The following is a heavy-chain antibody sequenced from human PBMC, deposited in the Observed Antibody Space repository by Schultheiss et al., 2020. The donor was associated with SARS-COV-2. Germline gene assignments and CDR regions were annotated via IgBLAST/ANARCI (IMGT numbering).Heavy chain of an antibody. V-gene: IGHV1-2*06. CDR2: INPSSGGT. CDR1: GYTFTGYY. Sequence: GESLKISCKASGYTFTGYYMHWVRQAPGQGLEWMGRINPSSGGTNYAQKFQGRVTMTRDTSISTAYMELSRLRSDDTAVYYCARARTILGAFDIWGQGTMVTVSS. D-gene: IGHD3-3*01. CDR3: ARARTILGAFDI. J-gene: IGHJ3*02.